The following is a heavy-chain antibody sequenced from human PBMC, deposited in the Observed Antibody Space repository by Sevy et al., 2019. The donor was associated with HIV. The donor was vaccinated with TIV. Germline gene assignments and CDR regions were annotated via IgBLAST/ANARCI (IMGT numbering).Heavy chain of an antibody. CDR1: GFSISSNY. D-gene: IGHD3-3*01. CDR2: IHSGGKI. J-gene: IGHJ4*02. CDR3: AKGRVGYSDFWSGYNFDF. Sequence: GGSLRLSCAASGFSISSNYMSWVRQAPGKGPEWVSVIHSGGKISYADSVQGRFTISRDNSKNTLYLQMNSLRTEDTAVYFCAKGRVGYSDFWSGYNFDFWGQGTLVTVSS. V-gene: IGHV3-53*01.